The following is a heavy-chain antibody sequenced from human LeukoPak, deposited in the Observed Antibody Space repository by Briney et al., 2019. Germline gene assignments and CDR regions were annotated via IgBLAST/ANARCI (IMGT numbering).Heavy chain of an antibody. CDR1: GFTFSNVW. Sequence: GGSLRLSCAASGFTFSNVWMAWVRQAPGKGLEWIGRVKSKTDGGTTDYAAPVKGRFTISRDDSRNTLYLQMNSLKTEDTAVYYCTTYSSDSSGYYQFDYWGQGTLVTVSS. CDR3: TTYSSDSSGYYQFDY. D-gene: IGHD3-22*01. J-gene: IGHJ4*02. CDR2: VKSKTDGGTT. V-gene: IGHV3-15*01.